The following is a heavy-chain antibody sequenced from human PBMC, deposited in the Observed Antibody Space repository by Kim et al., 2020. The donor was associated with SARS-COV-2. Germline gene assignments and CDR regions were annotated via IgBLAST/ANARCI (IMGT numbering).Heavy chain of an antibody. CDR3: AKGRVMGDYRNYYYYYGMDV. Sequence: RFTISRDNSKNTLYLQMNSLRAEDTAVYYCAKGRVMGDYRNYYYYYGMDVWGQGTTVTVSS. D-gene: IGHD4-17*01. J-gene: IGHJ6*02. V-gene: IGHV3-23*01.